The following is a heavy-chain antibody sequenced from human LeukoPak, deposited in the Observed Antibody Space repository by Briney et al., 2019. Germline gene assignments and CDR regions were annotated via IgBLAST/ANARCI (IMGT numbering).Heavy chain of an antibody. V-gene: IGHV3-13*01. Sequence: PGGSLRLSCAASGFTFSRCDMFWFRQAPGKGLEWVSTIGTGGDIYYSDCVKGRFTISRENAKNSLYLQMNSLSAGDTAVYFCARGGIAVSGIDLEDYWGQGTLVTVSS. D-gene: IGHD6-19*01. CDR2: IGTGGDI. CDR3: ARGGIAVSGIDLEDY. CDR1: GFTFSRCD. J-gene: IGHJ4*02.